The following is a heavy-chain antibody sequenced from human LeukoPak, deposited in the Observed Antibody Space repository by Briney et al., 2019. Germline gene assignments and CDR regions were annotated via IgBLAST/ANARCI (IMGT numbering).Heavy chain of an antibody. J-gene: IGHJ6*03. CDR1: GYTFTGYY. D-gene: IGHD2-2*01. Sequence: ASVKVSCKASGYTFTGYYMHWVRQAPGQGLEWMGWINPNSGGTNYAQKFQGRVTMTRDTSISTAYMELSRLRSDDTAVYYCVISSGLCSSTSCLGYYYYYMDVWGKGTTVTVSS. V-gene: IGHV1-2*02. CDR3: VISSGLCSSTSCLGYYYYYMDV. CDR2: INPNSGGT.